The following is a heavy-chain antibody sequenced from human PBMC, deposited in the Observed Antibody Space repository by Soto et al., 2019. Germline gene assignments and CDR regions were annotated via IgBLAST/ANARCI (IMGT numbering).Heavy chain of an antibody. CDR1: AGSITSDEYY. D-gene: IGHD3-10*01. CDR2: IYHTGST. CDR3: ARRPTGSGSSFFDY. Sequence: QVQLQESGPGLVKPSQTLSLTCTVSAGSITSDEYYWNWIRYRPGKGLEWIGFIYHTGSTFYNPSLESRASISIDTSESKFSLNLASVTVADTAVYYCARRPTGSGSSFFDYWGPGTLVTVSS. J-gene: IGHJ4*02. V-gene: IGHV4-31*03.